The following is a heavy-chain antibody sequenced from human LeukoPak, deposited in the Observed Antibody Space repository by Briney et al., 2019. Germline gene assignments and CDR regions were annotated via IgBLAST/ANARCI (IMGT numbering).Heavy chain of an antibody. CDR1: GGSFSPYY. Sequence: SETLSLTCTVSGGSFSPYYWGWIRQPPGKGLEWIGHIFYTGSPNYNPSLKSRVTISLDRSNNHFSLRLTSVTAADTAVYYCARAGAWQIDPWGQGTLVTVSS. J-gene: IGHJ5*02. CDR3: ARAGAWQIDP. CDR2: IFYTGSP. D-gene: IGHD3-10*01. V-gene: IGHV4-59*01.